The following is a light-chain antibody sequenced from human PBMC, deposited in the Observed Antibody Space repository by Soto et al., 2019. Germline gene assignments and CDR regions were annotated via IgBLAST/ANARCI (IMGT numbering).Light chain of an antibody. V-gene: IGKV3-15*01. CDR2: GAS. Sequence: EIVMTQSPATLSVSPGERATLSCRASQSVSSNLAWYQQKPGQAPRLLIYGASTRATGIPARFSGSRSGTEFTLTISRLQSEDFAVYYCQQYNNWPALTFGGGTKVEIK. CDR1: QSVSSN. CDR3: QQYNNWPALT. J-gene: IGKJ4*01.